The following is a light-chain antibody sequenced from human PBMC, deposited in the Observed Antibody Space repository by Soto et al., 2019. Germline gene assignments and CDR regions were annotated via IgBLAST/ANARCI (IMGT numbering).Light chain of an antibody. CDR3: QHYNSYSEA. CDR1: QTISSW. CDR2: KAS. V-gene: IGKV1-5*03. J-gene: IGKJ1*01. Sequence: IQPTQSPATLSGSVADRVTITCRASQTISSWLAWYQQKPGKAPKLLIYKASTLKSGVPSRFSGSGSGTEFTLTISSLQPDDFATYYCQHYNSYSEAFGQGSKVDIK.